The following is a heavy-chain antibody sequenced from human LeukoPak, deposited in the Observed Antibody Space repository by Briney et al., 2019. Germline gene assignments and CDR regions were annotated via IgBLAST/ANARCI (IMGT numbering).Heavy chain of an antibody. CDR2: IKQDGSEK. V-gene: IGHV3-7*01. J-gene: IGHJ4*02. CDR1: GFTFSSYW. CDR3: ARDVGLAAVGPTSFDY. D-gene: IGHD6-25*01. Sequence: GGSLRLSCAASGFTFSSYWMSWVRQAPGKGLEWVANIKQDGSEKYYVDSVKGRFTFSRDNAKNSLYLQMNSLRGEDTAVYYCARDVGLAAVGPTSFDYWGQGTLVTVSS.